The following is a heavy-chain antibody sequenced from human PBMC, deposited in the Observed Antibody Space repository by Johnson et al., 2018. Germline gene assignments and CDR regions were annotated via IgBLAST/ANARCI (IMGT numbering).Heavy chain of an antibody. CDR1: GFTFSSYA. D-gene: IGHD1-26*01. J-gene: IGHJ3*02. Sequence: QVQLVQSGGGVVQPGRSLRLSCAASGFTFSSYAMHWVRQAPGKGLEWVAVISYDGSNKYYADSVKGRFTISRDNSKNTLYLQMNSLRAEDTAVYYCVGELNAFDIWGQGTMVTVCS. V-gene: IGHV3-30-3*01. CDR3: VGELNAFDI. CDR2: ISYDGSNK.